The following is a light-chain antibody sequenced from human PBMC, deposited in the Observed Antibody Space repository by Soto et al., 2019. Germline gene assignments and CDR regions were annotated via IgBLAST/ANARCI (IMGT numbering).Light chain of an antibody. CDR2: DAS. CDR1: QSVSGY. CDR3: QQRSNWPYLT. J-gene: IGKJ4*01. Sequence: EIVLTQSPDTLSLSPGERATLSCRASQSVSGYLGWYQQKPGQAPRLLIYDASNRAYGVPARFRGSGSGTNFPLTIRSLEPDDFAVYYCQQRSNWPYLTFGGGTRV. V-gene: IGKV3-11*01.